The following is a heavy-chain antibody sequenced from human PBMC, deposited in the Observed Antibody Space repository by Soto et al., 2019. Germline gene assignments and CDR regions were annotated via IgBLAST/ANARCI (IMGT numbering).Heavy chain of an antibody. J-gene: IGHJ4*02. CDR1: GFTFSSYA. CDR3: AKDLVGSDYGDYFDY. CDR2: ISGSGGST. Sequence: GGSLRLSCAASGFTFSSYAMSWVRQAPGKGLEWVSAISGSGGSTYYADSVKGRFTISRDNSKNTLYLQMNSLRAEDTAVYYCAKDLVGSDYGDYFDYWGQGTLVTVSS. D-gene: IGHD4-17*01. V-gene: IGHV3-23*01.